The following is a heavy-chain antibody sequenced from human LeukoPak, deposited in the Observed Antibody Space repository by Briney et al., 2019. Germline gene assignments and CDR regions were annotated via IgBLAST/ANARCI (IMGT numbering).Heavy chain of an antibody. CDR2: ISYDGSNK. D-gene: IGHD1-26*01. CDR3: ARGSGSYVTSFDY. Sequence: LSLTCTVSGGSISSYYRSWIRQPPGKGLEWVAVISYDGSNKYYADSVKGRFTISRDNSKNTLYLQMNSLRAEDTAVYYCARGSGSYVTSFDYWGQGTLVTVSS. V-gene: IGHV3-30*03. CDR1: GGSISSYY. J-gene: IGHJ4*02.